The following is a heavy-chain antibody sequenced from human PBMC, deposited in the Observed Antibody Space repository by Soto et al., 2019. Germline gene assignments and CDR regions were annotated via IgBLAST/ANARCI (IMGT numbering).Heavy chain of an antibody. CDR1: GGSITGYY. CDR3: ARRNYGEEGYFFDF. V-gene: IGHV4-59*08. CDR2: IYDSGTT. Sequence: QVQLRESGPGLVRPSETLSLTCTVSGGSITGYYWSWIRQPPGKGLEWIGDIYDSGTTTYNAALKSRVTISADPSKNQFSLHLRSVTAADTAVYYCARRNYGEEGYFFDFWGQGLLVTVSS. J-gene: IGHJ4*02. D-gene: IGHD4-17*01.